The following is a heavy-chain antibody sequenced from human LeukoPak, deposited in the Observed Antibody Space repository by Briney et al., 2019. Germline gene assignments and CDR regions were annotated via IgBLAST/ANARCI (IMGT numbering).Heavy chain of an antibody. V-gene: IGHV3-7*03. CDR2: IKQDGSEK. CDR3: AKGSGYYYQGAFDI. Sequence: GGSLRLSCAASGSTFSSYWMSWVRQAPGKGLKWVANIKQDGSEKYYVDSVKGRFTISRDNAKNSLYLQMNSLRAEDTALYYCAKGSGYYYQGAFDIWGQGTMVTVSS. D-gene: IGHD3-22*01. CDR1: GSTFSSYW. J-gene: IGHJ3*02.